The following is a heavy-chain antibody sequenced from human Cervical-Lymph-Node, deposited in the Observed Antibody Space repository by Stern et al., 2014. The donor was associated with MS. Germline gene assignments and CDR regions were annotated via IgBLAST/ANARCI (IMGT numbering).Heavy chain of an antibody. Sequence: QDQLVQSGAEVKKPGASVKVACEASGYTFSSFAIHWVRQAPGQRLEWLGWIIAGSGDTKYSQRFQDRVTITRDTSANTVYMEMSSLRSEDTAVYYCARAFYGSQFGYWGQGTLVVVPS. J-gene: IGHJ4*02. CDR2: IIAGSGDT. CDR3: ARAFYGSQFGY. V-gene: IGHV1-3*01. D-gene: IGHD6-19*01. CDR1: GYTFSSFA.